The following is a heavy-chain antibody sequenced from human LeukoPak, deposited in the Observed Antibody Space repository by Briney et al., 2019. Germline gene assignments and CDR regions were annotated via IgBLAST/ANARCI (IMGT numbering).Heavy chain of an antibody. CDR1: GGSISSYY. Sequence: SETLSLTCTVSGGSISSYYWSWIRQPPGKGLEWIGYIYYSGSTNYNPSLKSRVTISVDTSKNQFSLKLSSVTAAVTAVYYCARMNDILTGYENWFDPWGQGTLVTVSS. V-gene: IGHV4-59*01. J-gene: IGHJ5*02. CDR2: IYYSGST. CDR3: ARMNDILTGYENWFDP. D-gene: IGHD3-9*01.